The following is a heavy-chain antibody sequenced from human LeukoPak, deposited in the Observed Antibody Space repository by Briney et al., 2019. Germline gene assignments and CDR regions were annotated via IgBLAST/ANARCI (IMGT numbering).Heavy chain of an antibody. CDR3: VRDLTSGARFDF. CDR1: GFTFTDYA. V-gene: IGHV3-30*04. D-gene: IGHD3-9*01. J-gene: IGHJ4*01. Sequence: GTSLRLSCVASGFTFTDYAFNWVRQAPGKGMEWVTIISSDGNTQSYADPLKGRFTISRDNFRDTVFLELTTLRPEDTGLYYCVRDLTSGARFDFWGPGTLVTVSS. CDR2: ISSDGNTQ.